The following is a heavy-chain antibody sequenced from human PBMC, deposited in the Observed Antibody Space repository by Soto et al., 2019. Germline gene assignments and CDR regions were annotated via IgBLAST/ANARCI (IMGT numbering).Heavy chain of an antibody. CDR2: VSANNGHT. D-gene: IGHD2-8*01. V-gene: IGHV1-18*01. CDR1: GFTFSNYG. CDR3: ARDIESVTAKHFFYDYAMDV. J-gene: IGHJ6*02. Sequence: ASVKVSCKASGFTFSNYGLNWVRQAPGQGLEWMGWVSANNGHTNYAQNLQGRVSMTTDTSTSTAYMELRGLTFDDTAVYYCARDIESVTAKHFFYDYAMDVWGQ.